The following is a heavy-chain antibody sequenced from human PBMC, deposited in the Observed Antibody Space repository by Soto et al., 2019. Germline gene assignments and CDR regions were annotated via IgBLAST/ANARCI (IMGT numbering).Heavy chain of an antibody. CDR1: GFTFSSYA. Sequence: QVQLVESGGGVVQPGRSLRLSCAASGFTFSSYAMHWVRKAPGKGLEWVAVISYDGSNKYYADSVKGRFTISRDNSKNTLYLQMNSLRAEDTAVYYCARDRYCSGGSCYYYYYGMDVWGQGTTVTVSS. J-gene: IGHJ6*02. CDR3: ARDRYCSGGSCYYYYYGMDV. CDR2: ISYDGSNK. D-gene: IGHD2-15*01. V-gene: IGHV3-30-3*01.